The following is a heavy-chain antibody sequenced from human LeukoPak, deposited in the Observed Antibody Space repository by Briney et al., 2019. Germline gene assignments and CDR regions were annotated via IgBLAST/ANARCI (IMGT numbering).Heavy chain of an antibody. V-gene: IGHV3-74*01. CDR1: GFTFGSSW. CDR3: VKVRGRARVGYFDY. CDR2: INKDGSVI. J-gene: IGHJ4*02. Sequence: GGSLRLSCAASGFTFGSSWIHWVRQAPGKGLVWVSRINKDGSVIDYAESVKGRFSISRDNAKNTLYLQMNSLRVEDTATYYCVKVRGRARVGYFDYWGQGALVTVSS. D-gene: IGHD1-26*01.